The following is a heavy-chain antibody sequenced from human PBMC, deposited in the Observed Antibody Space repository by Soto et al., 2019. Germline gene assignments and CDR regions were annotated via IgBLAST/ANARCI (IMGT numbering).Heavy chain of an antibody. CDR2: IYSGGST. V-gene: IGHV3-53*01. CDR3: ERDRGVEQLGYYYYYGMDV. Sequence: PGGSLRLSCAASGFTVSSNYMSWVRQAPGKGLEWVSVIYSGGSTYYADSVKGRFTISRDNSKNTLYLQMNSLRAEDTAVYYCERDRGVEQLGYYYYYGMDVWGQGTTVTVAS. CDR1: GFTVSSNY. D-gene: IGHD6-6*01. J-gene: IGHJ6*02.